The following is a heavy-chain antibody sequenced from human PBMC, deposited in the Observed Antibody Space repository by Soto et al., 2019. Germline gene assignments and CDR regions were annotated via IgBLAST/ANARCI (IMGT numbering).Heavy chain of an antibody. Sequence: QVQLVESGGGLVKPGGSLRLSCAASGFTLSDYYMSWIRQAPGKGLEWVSDISSSSTYTNYADSVKGRFTISRDNAKKSLYLQMNSLRAEDTAVYYCAREDVDTTLVYFDYRGQGTLVTVSS. V-gene: IGHV3-11*06. CDR3: AREDVDTTLVYFDY. J-gene: IGHJ4*02. CDR1: GFTLSDYY. CDR2: ISSSSTYT. D-gene: IGHD5-18*01.